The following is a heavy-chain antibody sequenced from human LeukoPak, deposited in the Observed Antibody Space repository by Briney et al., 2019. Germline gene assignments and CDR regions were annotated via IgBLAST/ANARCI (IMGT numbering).Heavy chain of an antibody. CDR2: INTAGSA. CDR1: GGSISSSSYY. D-gene: IGHD2-2*01. J-gene: IGHJ5*02. CDR3: ARDWGYCSSTSCPPGWFDP. V-gene: IGHV4-61*02. Sequence: SETLSLTCTVSGGSISSSSYYWNWFRQPAGTGLEWIGRINTAGSANYNPSLMSRVTISVDTSKNQFSLKLSSVTAADTAVYYCARDWGYCSSTSCPPGWFDPWGQGTLVTVSS.